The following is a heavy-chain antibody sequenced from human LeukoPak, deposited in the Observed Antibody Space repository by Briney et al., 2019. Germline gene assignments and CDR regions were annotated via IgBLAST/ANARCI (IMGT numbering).Heavy chain of an antibody. CDR3: ARVRLGRGLDY. CDR1: GDSISSSY. J-gene: IGHJ4*02. Sequence: PSETLSLTCTVSGDSISSSYWGWIRQPAGKGLEWIGRIHTSGSTYYSPSLKSRVTMSVDTSTNQFSLKLSPVTAADTAMYYCARVRLGRGLDYWGQGTLVTVSS. D-gene: IGHD6-19*01. V-gene: IGHV4-4*07. CDR2: IHTSGST.